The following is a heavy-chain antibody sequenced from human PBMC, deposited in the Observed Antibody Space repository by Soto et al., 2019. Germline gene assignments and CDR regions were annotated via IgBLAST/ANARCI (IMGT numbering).Heavy chain of an antibody. V-gene: IGHV4-39*01. CDR1: GGSRRSSSYY. CDR2: ISYSGST. CDR3: ARHRDFGVGFDFDY. J-gene: IGHJ4*02. D-gene: IGHD3-3*01. Sequence: PSETLSLTCTVSGGSRRSSSYYWGWIRQPPGKGLEWIGRISYSGSTYYNPSLKSRVTIAVDTSKNQFSLKLSSVTAGDTAVYYCARHRDFGVGFDFDYWGQGTLVTVSS.